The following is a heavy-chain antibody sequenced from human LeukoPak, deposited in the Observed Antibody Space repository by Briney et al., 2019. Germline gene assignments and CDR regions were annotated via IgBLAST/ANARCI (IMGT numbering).Heavy chain of an antibody. CDR1: GYSISSGYY. V-gene: IGHV4-38-2*02. J-gene: IGHJ4*02. CDR3: ARDGYSYGLDY. CDR2: IYHSGST. D-gene: IGHD5-18*01. Sequence: PSETLSLTCTVSGYSISSGYYWGWIRQLPGKGLEWIGSIYHSGSTYYNPSLKSRVTISVDTSKNQFSLKLSSVTAADTAVYYCARDGYSYGLDYWGQGTLVTVSS.